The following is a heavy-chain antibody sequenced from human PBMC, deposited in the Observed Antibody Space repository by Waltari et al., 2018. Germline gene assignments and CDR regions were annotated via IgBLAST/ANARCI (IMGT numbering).Heavy chain of an antibody. Sequence: QVQLVQSGADVKKPGASVKVSCRASGYTFTNYALHWVRQAPGQRLEWMGWIHAGNGNTKYSQKFQGRVTITRDTSASTVYMDLISLTSEDTAMYYCAAEKWERQGVYFYYGMDVWGQGTAVTVSS. V-gene: IGHV1-3*01. CDR1: GYTFTNYA. J-gene: IGHJ6*02. CDR2: IHAGNGNT. CDR3: AAEKWERQGVYFYYGMDV. D-gene: IGHD1-26*01.